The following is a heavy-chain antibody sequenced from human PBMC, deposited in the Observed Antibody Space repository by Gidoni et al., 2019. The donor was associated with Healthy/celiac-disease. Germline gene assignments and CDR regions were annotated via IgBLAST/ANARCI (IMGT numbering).Heavy chain of an antibody. V-gene: IGHV1-2*02. D-gene: IGHD2-2*01. CDR1: GYTFTGYY. Sequence: QVQLVQSGAEVKKPGASVKVSCKASGYTFTGYYMHWVRQAPGQGLEWMGWINPNSGGTNYAQKFQGRVTMTRDTSISTAYMELSRLRSDDTAVYYCARTRTPGTTHAWFDPWGQGTLVTVSS. CDR2: INPNSGGT. J-gene: IGHJ5*02. CDR3: ARTRTPGTTHAWFDP.